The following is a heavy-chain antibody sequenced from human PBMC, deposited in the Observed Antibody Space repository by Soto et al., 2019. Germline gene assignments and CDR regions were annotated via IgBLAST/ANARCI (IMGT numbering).Heavy chain of an antibody. CDR2: ISSSSSYI. J-gene: IGHJ4*02. V-gene: IGHV3-21*01. CDR3: ARDERGHYCSSTSCYGGPVAY. CDR1: GFTFSSYS. Sequence: EVQLVESGGGLVKPGGSLRLSCAASGFTFSSYSMNWVRQAPGKGLEWVSSISSSSSYIYYADSVKGRFTISRDNAKNSLYLQMNSLRAEDTAVYYCARDERGHYCSSTSCYGGPVAYWGQGTLVTVSS. D-gene: IGHD2-2*01.